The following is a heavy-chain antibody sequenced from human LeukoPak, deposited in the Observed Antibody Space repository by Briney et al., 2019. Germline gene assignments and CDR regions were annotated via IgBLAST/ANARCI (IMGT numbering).Heavy chain of an antibody. CDR2: IYYSGST. CDR1: GGSISSYY. D-gene: IGHD2-2*01. Sequence: KPSETLSLTCTVSGGSISSYYWSWIRQPPGKGLEWIGYIYYSGSTNYNPSLRGRVTISVDASKNHFSLMLSSVTAADTAVYYCARKSTSWYAPFDSWGQGTLVTVSS. J-gene: IGHJ4*02. V-gene: IGHV4-59*01. CDR3: ARKSTSWYAPFDS.